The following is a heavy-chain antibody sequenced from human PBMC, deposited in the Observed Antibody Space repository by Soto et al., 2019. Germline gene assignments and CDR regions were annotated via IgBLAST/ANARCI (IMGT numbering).Heavy chain of an antibody. V-gene: IGHV4-39*01. CDR1: GGSISSSSYY. D-gene: IGHD3-22*01. CDR3: ARSTYYYEVYWFDP. CDR2: IYYSGST. Sequence: QLQLQESGPGLVKPSETLSLTCTVSGGSISSSSYYWGWIRQPPGKGLAWIGSIYYSGSTYYNPSLKSRVTISVDTYKNQFAPKLSSVTAADTAVYYCARSTYYYEVYWFDPWGQGTLVTVSS. J-gene: IGHJ5*02.